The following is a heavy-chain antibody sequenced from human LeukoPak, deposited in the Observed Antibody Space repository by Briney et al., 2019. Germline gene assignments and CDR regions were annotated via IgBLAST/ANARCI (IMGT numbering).Heavy chain of an antibody. CDR3: ARVSVVYGMDV. J-gene: IGHJ6*02. V-gene: IGHV4-59*01. CDR2: MYYTGST. Sequence: SETLSLTCSVSGGSISSDYWAWIRQPPGKGLEWIGYMYYTGSTNYNPSLKGRVTISLATSKNQFSLKLSSVTAADTAVYYCARVSVVYGMDVWGRGTTVTVSS. CDR1: GGSISSDY.